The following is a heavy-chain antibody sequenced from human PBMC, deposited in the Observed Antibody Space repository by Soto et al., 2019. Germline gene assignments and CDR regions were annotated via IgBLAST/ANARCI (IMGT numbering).Heavy chain of an antibody. J-gene: IGHJ4*02. Sequence: LRLSCAASGFTFSSYAMSWVRQAAGMGVEWVSAISGSGGSTYYADSVKGRFTISRDNSKNKLYLQMNSLRSEDTAVYYCAKWPPIVGATSGHWGQGTLVTVSS. CDR1: GFTFSSYA. V-gene: IGHV3-23*01. D-gene: IGHD1-26*01. CDR2: ISGSGGST. CDR3: AKWPPIVGATSGH.